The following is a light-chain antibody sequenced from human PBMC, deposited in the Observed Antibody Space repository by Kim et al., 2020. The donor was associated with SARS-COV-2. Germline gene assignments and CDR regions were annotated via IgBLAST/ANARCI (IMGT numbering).Light chain of an antibody. CDR3: QAWDSSTVV. CDR1: KLGDKY. J-gene: IGLJ2*01. CDR2: QDS. Sequence: SYELTQRPSVSVSPGQTASIPCSGDKLGDKYACWYQQKPGQSPVLVTYQDSKRPSGIPERFSGSNSGNTATLTISGTQAMDEADYYCQAWDSSTVVFGGGTQLTVL. V-gene: IGLV3-1*01.